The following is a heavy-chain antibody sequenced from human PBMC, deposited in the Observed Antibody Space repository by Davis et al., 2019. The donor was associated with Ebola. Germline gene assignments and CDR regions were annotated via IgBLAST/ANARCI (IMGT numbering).Heavy chain of an antibody. CDR3: ARVQVVVVAATHFGMDV. CDR1: GGSFSGYY. J-gene: IGHJ6*02. V-gene: IGHV4-59*01. D-gene: IGHD2-15*01. CDR2: IYYSGST. Sequence: SETLSLTCAVYGGSFSGYYWSWIRQPPGKGLEWIGYIYYSGSTNYNPSLKSRVTISVDTSKNQFSLKLSSVTAADTAVYYCARVQVVVVAATHFGMDVWGQGTTVTVSS.